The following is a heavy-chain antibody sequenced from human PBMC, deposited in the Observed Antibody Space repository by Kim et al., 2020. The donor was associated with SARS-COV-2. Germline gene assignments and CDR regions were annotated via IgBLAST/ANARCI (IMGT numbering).Heavy chain of an antibody. Sequence: GGSLRLSCAASGFTVSSNYMSWVRQAPGKGLEWVSVIYSGGSTYYADSVKGRFTISRDNSKNTLYLQMNSLRAEDTAVYYCARGPGYSSSWTPNYYYYYYMDVWGKGTTVTVSS. CDR1: GFTVSSNY. CDR2: IYSGGST. D-gene: IGHD6-13*01. J-gene: IGHJ6*03. CDR3: ARGPGYSSSWTPNYYYYYYMDV. V-gene: IGHV3-53*01.